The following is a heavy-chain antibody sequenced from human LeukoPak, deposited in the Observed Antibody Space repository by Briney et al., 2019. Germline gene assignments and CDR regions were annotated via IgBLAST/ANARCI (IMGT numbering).Heavy chain of an antibody. CDR3: ARGARDGYKPNYFDY. CDR1: GGSISSYY. D-gene: IGHD5-24*01. J-gene: IGHJ4*02. Sequence: SATLSLTCTVSGGSISSYYWSWIRQPPGKGLEWIGYIYYSGSTTYNPSLKSRVTISVDTSKNQFSLKLSSVTAADTAVYYCARGARDGYKPNYFDYWGQGTLVTVSS. V-gene: IGHV4-59*01. CDR2: IYYSGST.